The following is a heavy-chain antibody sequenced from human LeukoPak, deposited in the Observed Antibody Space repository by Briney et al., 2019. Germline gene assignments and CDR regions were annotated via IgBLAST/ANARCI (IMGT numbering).Heavy chain of an antibody. Sequence: SETLSLTCAVYGGSFSGYHWSWIRQPPGKGLEWIGEINHSGSTNYNPSLKSRVTISVDTSKNQFSLKLSSVIAADTAVYYCARGSPTRSSWYPYYFDYWGQGTLVTVSS. CDR1: GGSFSGYH. J-gene: IGHJ4*02. CDR2: INHSGST. V-gene: IGHV4-34*01. D-gene: IGHD6-13*01. CDR3: ARGSPTRSSWYPYYFDY.